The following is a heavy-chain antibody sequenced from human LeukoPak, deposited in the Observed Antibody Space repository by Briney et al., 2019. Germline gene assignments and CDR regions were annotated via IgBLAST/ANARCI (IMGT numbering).Heavy chain of an antibody. J-gene: IGHJ4*02. CDR1: GFTFSSYS. D-gene: IGHD3-22*01. CDR2: ISSSSSTI. V-gene: IGHV3-48*02. CDR3: ARFPHYYDSSGYSF. Sequence: PGGSLRLSCAASGFTFSSYSMNWVRQAPGKGLEWVSYISSSSSTIYYADSVKGRFTISRDNAKSSLYLQMNSLRDEDTAVYYCARFPHYYDSSGYSFWGQGTLVTVSS.